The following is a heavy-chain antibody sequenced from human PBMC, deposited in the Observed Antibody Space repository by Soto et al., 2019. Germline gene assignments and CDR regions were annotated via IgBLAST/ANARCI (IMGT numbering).Heavy chain of an antibody. V-gene: IGHV1-18*01. CDR2: IIAIYGKA. Sequence: ASVKVSCKASGYTFTSYGISWVRQAPGQGLEWMGWIIAIYGKANYAQKFQGRVTITADTSTSTAYMELRSLRSEDTAVYYCARLVNWFDPWGQGTLVTVSS. D-gene: IGHD3-10*01. CDR1: GYTFTSYG. CDR3: ARLVNWFDP. J-gene: IGHJ5*02.